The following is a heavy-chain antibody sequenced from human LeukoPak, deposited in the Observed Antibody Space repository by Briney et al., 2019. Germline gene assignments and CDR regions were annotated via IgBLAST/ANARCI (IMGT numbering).Heavy chain of an antibody. V-gene: IGHV3-11*01. CDR3: ARDDYVWGSYSEDWFDP. Sequence: GGSLRLSCAASGFTFSDYYMSWIRQAPGKGLEWVSYISGSGSTIYYADSVKGRFTFSRDNAKNSLYLQMNSLRAEDTAVYYCARDDYVWGSYSEDWFDPWGQGTLVTVSS. D-gene: IGHD3-16*01. J-gene: IGHJ5*02. CDR1: GFTFSDYY. CDR2: ISGSGSTI.